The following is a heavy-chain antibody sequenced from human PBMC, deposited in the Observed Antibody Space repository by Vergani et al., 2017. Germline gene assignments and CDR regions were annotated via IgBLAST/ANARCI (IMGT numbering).Heavy chain of an antibody. CDR2: IHTSGST. J-gene: IGHJ4*02. CDR3: AGGSYLGCSCYKPLLDY. Sequence: QVQLQESGPGLVKPSQTLSLTCTVSGGSINSHNYYWGWIRQPPGKGLEWIGRIHTSGSTNSNPSLKSRVTMSEDTSKNQFSLNLTSVTAADTAVYFCAGGSYLGCSCYKPLLDYWGQGILVTVSS. CDR1: GGSINSHNYY. V-gene: IGHV4-61*02. D-gene: IGHD3-22*01.